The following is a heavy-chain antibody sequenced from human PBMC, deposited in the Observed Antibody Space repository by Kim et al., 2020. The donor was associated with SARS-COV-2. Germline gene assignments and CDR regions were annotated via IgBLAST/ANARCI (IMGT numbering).Heavy chain of an antibody. CDR2: ISGSGDTT. Sequence: GGSLRLSCAASGFTFSNYGMSWVRHAPGKGLEWVSGISGSGDTTSYADSVKGRFTISRDNSKNALYLQMSSLRADDTATYYCAHPRPPDYCGQGTLVTVS. V-gene: IGHV3-23*01. CDR1: GFTFSNYG. J-gene: IGHJ4*02. CDR3: AHPRPPDY.